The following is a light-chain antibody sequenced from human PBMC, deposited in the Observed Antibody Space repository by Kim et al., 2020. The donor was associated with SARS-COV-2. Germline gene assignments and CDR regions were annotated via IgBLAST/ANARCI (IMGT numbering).Light chain of an antibody. CDR3: QQSYSTPWT. J-gene: IGKJ1*01. V-gene: IGKV1-39*01. CDR1: QSISSY. CDR2: AAS. Sequence: AAVGDRVTITCRASQSISSYLNWYQQKPGKAPKLLIYAASSLQSGVPSRFSGSGSGTDFTLTISSLQPEDFATYYCQQSYSTPWTFGQGTKVDIK.